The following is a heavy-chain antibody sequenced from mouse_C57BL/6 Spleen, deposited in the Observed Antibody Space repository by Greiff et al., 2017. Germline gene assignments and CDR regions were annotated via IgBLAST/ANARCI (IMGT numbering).Heavy chain of an antibody. Sequence: EVQLQESGAELVRPGASVKLSCTASGFNIKDDYMHWVKQRPEQGLEWIGWIDPENGDTEYASKFQGKATITADTSSNTAYLQLSSLTSEDTAVYYCTTLNDGYAMDYWGQGTSVTVSS. V-gene: IGHV14-4*01. CDR1: GFNIKDDY. CDR3: TTLNDGYAMDY. D-gene: IGHD2-3*01. CDR2: IDPENGDT. J-gene: IGHJ4*01.